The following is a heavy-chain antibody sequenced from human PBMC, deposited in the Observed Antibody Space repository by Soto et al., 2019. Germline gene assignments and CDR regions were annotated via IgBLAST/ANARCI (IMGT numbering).Heavy chain of an antibody. J-gene: IGHJ4*02. CDR2: IGAAGRPI. Sequence: EVQLVESGGGLVQPGGSLRLSCAASGFTFSSFSMNWVRQAPGRGLEWISYIGAAGRPISYADSVKGRFAISRDNAQNSLSLQMDSLRDEDTAVYYCARDLGWAFDSWGQGALVTVSS. V-gene: IGHV3-48*02. CDR1: GFTFSSFS. D-gene: IGHD6-19*01. CDR3: ARDLGWAFDS.